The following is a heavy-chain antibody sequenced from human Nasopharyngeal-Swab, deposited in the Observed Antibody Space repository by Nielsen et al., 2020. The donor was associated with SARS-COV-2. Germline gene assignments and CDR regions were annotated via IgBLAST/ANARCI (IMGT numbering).Heavy chain of an antibody. D-gene: IGHD2-21*02. Sequence: ASVKVSCKASGYTFTSYDINWVRQASGQGLEWMGWMHPNSGNTGYAQKLQGRVTMTTDTSTSTAYMELRSLRSDDTAVYYCAREGVVVTALSVWGQGTLVTVSS. CDR1: GYTFTSYD. V-gene: IGHV1-8*01. CDR2: MHPNSGNT. CDR3: AREGVVVTALSV. J-gene: IGHJ4*02.